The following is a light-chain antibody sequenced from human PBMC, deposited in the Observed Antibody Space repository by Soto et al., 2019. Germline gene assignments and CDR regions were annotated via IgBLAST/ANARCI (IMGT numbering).Light chain of an antibody. CDR1: SSDVGGYNY. V-gene: IGLV2-14*01. Sequence: QSALTQPASVSGSPGQSITISCTGISSDVGGYNYVSWYQQHPGKAPKLMIYEVSNRPSGVSNRFSGSKSGNTASLTISGLQAEDEADYYCSSYTSSSTPYVFGTRTKLTVL. CDR3: SSYTSSSTPYV. CDR2: EVS. J-gene: IGLJ1*01.